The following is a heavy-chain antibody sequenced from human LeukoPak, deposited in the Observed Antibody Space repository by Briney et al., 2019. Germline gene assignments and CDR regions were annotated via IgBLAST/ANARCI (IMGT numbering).Heavy chain of an antibody. Sequence: GGSLRLSCAASGFTFSDYYMAWIRQAPGKGLEWISYITSNSYSMYYADSVEGRFTISRDNAEGSVFLQMDGLRVEDTVVYYCATEVDRSFDHWGQGVLVTVSS. CDR1: GFTFSDYY. J-gene: IGHJ4*02. CDR2: ITSNSYSM. D-gene: IGHD2-15*01. CDR3: ATEVDRSFDH. V-gene: IGHV3-11*01.